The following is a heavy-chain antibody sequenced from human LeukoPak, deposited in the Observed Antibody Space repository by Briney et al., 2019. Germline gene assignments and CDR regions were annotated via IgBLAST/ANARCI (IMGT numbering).Heavy chain of an antibody. D-gene: IGHD3-16*01. CDR1: GGSVSSYY. V-gene: IGHV4-59*02. Sequence: KPSETLSLTCTVSGGSVSSYYWSWIRQPPGKGLEWVGYIYYSGSTNYNPSLKSRVTISVDTSKNQFSLKLSSVTAADTAVYYCARGKVGAFDIWGQGTMVTVSS. CDR2: IYYSGST. CDR3: ARGKVGAFDI. J-gene: IGHJ3*02.